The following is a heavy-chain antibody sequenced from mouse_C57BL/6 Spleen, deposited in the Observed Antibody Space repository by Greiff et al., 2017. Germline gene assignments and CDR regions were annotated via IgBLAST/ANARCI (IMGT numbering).Heavy chain of an antibody. Sequence: QVQLQQPGAELVRPGTSVKLSCKASGYTFTSYWMHWVKQRPGQGLEWIGVIDPSDSYTNYNQKFKGKATLTVDTSSSTAYMQLSSLTSEYSAVYYCARTGGYYVDYAMDYWGQGTSVTVSS. V-gene: IGHV1-59*01. CDR2: IDPSDSYT. J-gene: IGHJ4*01. CDR3: ARTGGYYVDYAMDY. CDR1: GYTFTSYW. D-gene: IGHD2-3*01.